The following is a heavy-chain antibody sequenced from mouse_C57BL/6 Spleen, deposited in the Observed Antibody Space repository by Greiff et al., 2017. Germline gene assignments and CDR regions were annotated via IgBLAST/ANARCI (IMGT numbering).Heavy chain of an antibody. CDR3: ARWAYYSNYFDY. CDR2: INPNNGGT. D-gene: IGHD2-5*01. J-gene: IGHJ2*01. V-gene: IGHV1-22*01. Sequence: VQLQQSGPELVKPGASVKMSCKASGYTFTDYNMHWVKQSHGKSLEWIGYINPNNGGTSYNQKFKGKATLTVNKSSSTAYMELRSLTSEDSAVYYCARWAYYSNYFDYWGQGTTLTVSS. CDR1: GYTFTDYN.